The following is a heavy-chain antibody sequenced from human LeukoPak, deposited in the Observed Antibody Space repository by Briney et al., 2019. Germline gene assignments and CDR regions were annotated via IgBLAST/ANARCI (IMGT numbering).Heavy chain of an antibody. CDR2: ISSSSSYI. Sequence: GGSLRLSCAASGFTFSSYSMNWVRQAPGKGLEWVSSISSSSSYIYYADSVKGRFTISRDNAKNSLYLQMNSLRAEDTAVYYCARDYDSSGYTPLLFDYWGQGTLVTVSS. CDR3: ARDYDSSGYTPLLFDY. D-gene: IGHD3-22*01. V-gene: IGHV3-21*01. CDR1: GFTFSSYS. J-gene: IGHJ4*02.